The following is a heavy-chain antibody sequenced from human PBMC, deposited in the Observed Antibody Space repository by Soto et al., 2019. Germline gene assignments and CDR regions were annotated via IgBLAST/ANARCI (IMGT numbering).Heavy chain of an antibody. CDR2: IFYSGST. V-gene: IGHV4-59*01. D-gene: IGHD6-13*01. CDR1: GASISYYY. Sequence: ESLALTCPVSGASISYYYWNWIRQSPGKGLEWIGYIFYSGSTHYNPSLKSRVTISIDTSKNQFSLRLTSVTAADTAVYFCARGSPPSKYGLDVWGQGTTVTVYS. J-gene: IGHJ6*02. CDR3: ARGSPPSKYGLDV.